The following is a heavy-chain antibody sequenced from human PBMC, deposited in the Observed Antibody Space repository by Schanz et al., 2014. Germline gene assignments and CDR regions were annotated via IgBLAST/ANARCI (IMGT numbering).Heavy chain of an antibody. V-gene: IGHV3-30*03. D-gene: IGHD6-19*01. CDR1: GFTFFGSFA. CDR2: ISFDGRNT. Sequence: VQLVESGGGLVKPGGSLRLSCVASGFTFFGSFAMSWVRQAPGKGLEWVGFISFDGRNTGYAHSVKGRFTISRDNSKNTMNLQMNSLRAEDTAVYDCARDQQWLARCYMDVWGKGTTVTVSS. CDR3: ARDQQWLARCYMDV. J-gene: IGHJ6*03.